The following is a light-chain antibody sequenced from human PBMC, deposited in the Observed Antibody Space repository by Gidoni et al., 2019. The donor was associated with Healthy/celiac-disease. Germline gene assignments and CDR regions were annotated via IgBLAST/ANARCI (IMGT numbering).Light chain of an antibody. CDR3: QQYGSSPPLT. V-gene: IGKV3-20*01. CDR2: DAS. CDR1: QSVSSSY. Sequence: EIVLTQSPGTLSLSPGERATLSCRASQSVSSSYLAWYQQKPGQAPRLLIYDASSRATGIPDRFRGSGSGTDFTLTISRLEPEDFAVYYCQQYGSSPPLTFGGGTKVEIK. J-gene: IGKJ4*01.